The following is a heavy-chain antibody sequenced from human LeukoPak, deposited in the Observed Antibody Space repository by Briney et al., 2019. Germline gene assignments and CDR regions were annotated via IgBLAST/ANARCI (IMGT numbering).Heavy chain of an antibody. D-gene: IGHD6-13*01. CDR3: CKAAAGPGGGY. CDR2: IYSGGST. Sequence: PGGSLRLSCAASGFTVSSNYMSWVRQAPGKGLEWVSVIYSGGSTYYADSVKGRFTISRDNSKNTLYLQMNSLRAEDTAVYYCCKAAAGPGGGYWGQGTLVTVSS. J-gene: IGHJ4*02. V-gene: IGHV3-53*01. CDR1: GFTVSSNY.